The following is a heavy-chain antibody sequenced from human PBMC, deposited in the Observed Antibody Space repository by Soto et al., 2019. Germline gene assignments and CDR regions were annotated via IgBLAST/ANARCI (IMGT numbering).Heavy chain of an antibody. D-gene: IGHD2-2*01. CDR2: IYPGDSDT. J-gene: IGHJ5*02. Sequence: PGESLKISCKGSGYSFTSYWIGWVRQMPGKGLEWMGIIYPGDSDTRYSPSFQGQVTISADKSISTAYLQWSSLKASDTAMYYCARHYCSSTSCSNWFDPWGQGTMVTVYS. V-gene: IGHV5-51*01. CDR1: GYSFTSYW. CDR3: ARHYCSSTSCSNWFDP.